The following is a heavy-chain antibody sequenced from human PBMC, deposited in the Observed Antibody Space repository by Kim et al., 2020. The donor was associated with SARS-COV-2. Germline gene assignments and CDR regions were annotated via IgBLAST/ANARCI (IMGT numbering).Heavy chain of an antibody. Sequence: SETLSLTCTVSGGSINSYYWSWIRQSPGKGLEWIGYIYYSGSTNYNPSLKSRVTISLDTSKNQFSLKLSSVTAADTAVYYCARHKVARMRRVVIISHIAYWGQGTLVTVSA. D-gene: IGHD3-10*01. J-gene: IGHJ4*02. V-gene: IGHV4-59*08. CDR3: ARHKVARMRRVVIISHIAY. CDR2: IYYSGST. CDR1: GGSINSYY.